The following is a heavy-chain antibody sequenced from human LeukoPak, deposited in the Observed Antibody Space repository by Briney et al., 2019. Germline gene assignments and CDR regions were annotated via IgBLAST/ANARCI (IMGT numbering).Heavy chain of an antibody. V-gene: IGHV4-34*01. J-gene: IGHJ4*02. Sequence: KPSETLSLTCAVYGGSFSGYYWSWIRQPPGKGLEWIGEINHSGSTNYNPSLKSRVTISVDTSKNQFSLKLSSVTAADTAVYYCASLYDILTSFDYWGQGTLVTVSS. D-gene: IGHD3-9*01. CDR2: INHSGST. CDR3: ASLYDILTSFDY. CDR1: GGSFSGYY.